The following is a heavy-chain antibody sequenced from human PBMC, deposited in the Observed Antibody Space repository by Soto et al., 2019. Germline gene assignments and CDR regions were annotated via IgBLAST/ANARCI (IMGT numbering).Heavy chain of an antibody. V-gene: IGHV3-48*02. J-gene: IGHJ4*02. CDR3: AREDILGVRSFDY. CDR1: GFTFSGYS. Sequence: LRLSCAASGFTFSGYSVNWVRQAPGKGLEWVSYISSGSKTIYYAESVKGRFTVSRDNARNSQYLQMNSLRDEDTAVYYCAREDILGVRSFDYWGQGTLVNVSS. CDR2: ISSGSKTI. D-gene: IGHD3-10*01.